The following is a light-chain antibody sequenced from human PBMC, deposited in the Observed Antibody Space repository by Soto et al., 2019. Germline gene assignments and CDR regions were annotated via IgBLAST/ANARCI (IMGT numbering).Light chain of an antibody. CDR1: QSVGST. Sequence: DIVMTQSPGSLSASPGESVTLSCRASQSVGSTLAWYQHQPGQAPRVLIYGSSTRATGIPDRFSGSGSGTEFTLTINRLQSEDFAVYYCQQYSNWPPYTFGQGTKLEMK. CDR2: GSS. V-gene: IGKV3-15*01. CDR3: QQYSNWPPYT. J-gene: IGKJ2*01.